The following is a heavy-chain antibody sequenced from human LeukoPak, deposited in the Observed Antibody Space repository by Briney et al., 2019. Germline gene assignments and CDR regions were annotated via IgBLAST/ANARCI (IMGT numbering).Heavy chain of an antibody. J-gene: IGHJ4*02. Sequence: GGSLRLSCAASGFTFSSYGMHWVRQAPGKGLEWVAVISYDGSNKYYADSVKGRFTISRDNSKNTLHLQMNSLRAEDTAVYYCAKGKFKGSYYFDYWGQGTLVTVSS. D-gene: IGHD1-26*01. CDR3: AKGKFKGSYYFDY. CDR2: ISYDGSNK. CDR1: GFTFSSYG. V-gene: IGHV3-30*18.